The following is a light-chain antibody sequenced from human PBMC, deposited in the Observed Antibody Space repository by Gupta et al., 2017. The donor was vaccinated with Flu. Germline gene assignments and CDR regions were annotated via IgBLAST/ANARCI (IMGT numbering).Light chain of an antibody. J-gene: IGKJ4*01. Sequence: DIVLTQSPATLSLSPGERATLSCRASRSVSTYLAWFQHKPGQAPRLLIYDASNRATGIPARFSGSGSGTDFTLTISSLEPEDFAVYYCQQRSNWPQLTFGGGTKVEI. CDR1: RSVSTY. CDR3: QQRSNWPQLT. V-gene: IGKV3-11*01. CDR2: DAS.